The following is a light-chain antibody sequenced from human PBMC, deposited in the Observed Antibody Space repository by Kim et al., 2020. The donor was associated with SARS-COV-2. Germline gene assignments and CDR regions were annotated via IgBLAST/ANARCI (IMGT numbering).Light chain of an antibody. CDR2: GAS. Sequence: EIVMTQSPATLSVSPGERATLSCRASQSVSSTLAWYQQKPGQAPRLLIYGASTRATGIPGRFSGSGSGTEFTLTISSLQSEDFAVYYCQQYSHWPLTFGGGTKLEI. CDR1: QSVSST. J-gene: IGKJ4*01. CDR3: QQYSHWPLT. V-gene: IGKV3-15*01.